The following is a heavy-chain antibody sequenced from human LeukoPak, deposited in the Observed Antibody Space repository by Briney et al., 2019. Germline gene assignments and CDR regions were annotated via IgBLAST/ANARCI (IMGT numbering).Heavy chain of an antibody. Sequence: PGGSLRLSCAASGFTLRSYDMQWVRQVTGKGLEWVSAIGISGDTYYPNSVKGRFTISRENAKNSLYLQMNSLTAGDTAVYYCARGGIQVSGIDEIDYWGQGTLVTVSS. CDR2: IGISGDT. CDR1: GFTLRSYD. D-gene: IGHD6-19*01. CDR3: ARGGIQVSGIDEIDY. J-gene: IGHJ4*02. V-gene: IGHV3-13*01.